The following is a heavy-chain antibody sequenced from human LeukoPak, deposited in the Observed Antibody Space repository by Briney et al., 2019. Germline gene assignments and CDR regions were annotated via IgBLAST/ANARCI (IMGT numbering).Heavy chain of an antibody. V-gene: IGHV3-23*01. CDR2: TIERGGST. CDR3: AKDPPSGYGWVI. CDR1: GVPFSTYA. J-gene: IGHJ3*02. D-gene: IGHD5-12*01. Sequence: PGGSLRLSCASSGVPFSTYAMSWVRKPPGKGLEWVAATIERGGSTYYADSVKGRFTISRDNSKNTLYLQMNSLRAEVTAVYYCAKDPPSGYGWVIWGQGTMVTVSS.